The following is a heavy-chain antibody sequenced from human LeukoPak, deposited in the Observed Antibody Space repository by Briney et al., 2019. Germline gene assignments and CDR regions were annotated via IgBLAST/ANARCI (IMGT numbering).Heavy chain of an antibody. D-gene: IGHD4/OR15-4a*01. J-gene: IGHJ3*01. CDR1: GFTFSSYN. CDR3: ARYGGNAFDV. Sequence: GGSLRLSCAASGFTFSSYNMNWVRQAPGKGLEWVSSISSGSSYIYYADSVKGRFTISRDNAKNSLYLQMNSLRAEDTALYYCARYGGNAFDVWGQGTMVTISS. CDR2: ISSGSSYI. V-gene: IGHV3-21*01.